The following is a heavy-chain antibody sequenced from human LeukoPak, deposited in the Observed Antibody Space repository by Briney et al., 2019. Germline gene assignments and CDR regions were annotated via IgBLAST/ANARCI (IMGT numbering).Heavy chain of an antibody. V-gene: IGHV3-30*03. J-gene: IGHJ3*02. CDR3: ARARDSSGLDAFDI. Sequence: GGSLRLSCAASGFTFSSYGMHWVRQAPGKGLEWVAVISYDGSNKYYADSVKGRFTISRDNSKNTLYLQMNSLRAEDTALYHCARARDSSGLDAFDIWGQGTMVTVSS. D-gene: IGHD3-22*01. CDR2: ISYDGSNK. CDR1: GFTFSSYG.